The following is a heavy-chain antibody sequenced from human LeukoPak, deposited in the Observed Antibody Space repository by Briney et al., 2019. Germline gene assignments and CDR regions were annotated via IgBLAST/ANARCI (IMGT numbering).Heavy chain of an antibody. J-gene: IGHJ6*03. D-gene: IGHD4-17*01. CDR1: GGSISSSNW. Sequence: SGTLSLTCAVSGGSISSSNWWSWVRQPPGKGLEWIGEIYHSGSTNYNPSLKSRVTISVDKSKNQFSLKLSSVTAADTAVYYCASVNDYGDPLPRYMDVWGKGTAVTVSS. CDR2: IYHSGST. CDR3: ASVNDYGDPLPRYMDV. V-gene: IGHV4-4*02.